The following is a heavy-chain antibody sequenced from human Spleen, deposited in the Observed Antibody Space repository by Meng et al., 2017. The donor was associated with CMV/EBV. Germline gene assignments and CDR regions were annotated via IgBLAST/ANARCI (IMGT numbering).Heavy chain of an antibody. CDR2: INPSGGST. D-gene: IGHD6-13*01. V-gene: IGHV1-46*01. J-gene: IGHJ3*02. CDR1: GYTFTSYY. Sequence: ASVKVSCKASGYTFTSYYMHWVRQAPGQGLEWMGIINPSGGSTSYAQKFQGRVTMTRDTSTSTVYMELSSLRSEDTAVYYWARSRSEVDHVRSSWSYDAFDIWGQGTMVTVSS. CDR3: ARSRSEVDHVRSSWSYDAFDI.